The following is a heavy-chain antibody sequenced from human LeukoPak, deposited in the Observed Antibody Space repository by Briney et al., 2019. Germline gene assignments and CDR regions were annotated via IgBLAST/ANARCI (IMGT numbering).Heavy chain of an antibody. D-gene: IGHD3-9*01. Sequence: ASVKVSCKASGYTFSGYYVHWVRRAPGQGLEWMGWINPNTGGTKYAQEFQGRVTMTGDTSLSIVQMELRSLTADDTAMYYCATPVPGYGALDVWGQGTMVTVSS. V-gene: IGHV1-2*02. J-gene: IGHJ3*01. CDR1: GYTFSGYY. CDR2: INPNTGGT. CDR3: ATPVPGYGALDV.